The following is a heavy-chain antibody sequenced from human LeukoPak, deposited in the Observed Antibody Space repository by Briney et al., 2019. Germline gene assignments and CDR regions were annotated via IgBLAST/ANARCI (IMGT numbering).Heavy chain of an antibody. Sequence: PSETLSLTCTVSGGSISSYYWSWVRQPPGKGLEWIGYIYYSGSTNYNPSLKSRATISVDTSKNQFSLKLSSVTAADTAVYYCARDRARGRITMVRGVIREYYFDYWGQGTLVTVSS. J-gene: IGHJ4*02. CDR3: ARDRARGRITMVRGVIREYYFDY. CDR2: IYYSGST. D-gene: IGHD3-10*01. CDR1: GGSISSYY. V-gene: IGHV4-59*01.